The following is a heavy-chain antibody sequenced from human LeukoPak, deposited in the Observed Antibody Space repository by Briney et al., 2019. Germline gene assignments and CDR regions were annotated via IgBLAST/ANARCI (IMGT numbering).Heavy chain of an antibody. J-gene: IGHJ4*02. V-gene: IGHV3-30-3*02. CDR3: AKFYDTSGYLDC. CDR1: GFTFSNYA. CDR2: ISNDGISK. D-gene: IGHD3-22*01. Sequence: GGSLRLSCAASGFTFSNYAVHWVRQAPGKGLEWVAVISNDGISKYYADSVKGRFTISGDNSKNMLFLQMNSLRAEDTAVYYCAKFYDTSGYLDCWGQGTLVTVSS.